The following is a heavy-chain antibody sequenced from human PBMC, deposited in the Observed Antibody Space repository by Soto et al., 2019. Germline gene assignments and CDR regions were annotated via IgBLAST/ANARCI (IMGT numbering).Heavy chain of an antibody. D-gene: IGHD4-17*01. CDR2: ISAYNGNT. J-gene: IGHJ5*02. CDR3: ARGPRGGYGDYVFDP. Sequence: ASVKVSCKASGYTFTMYSITWVRQAPGQGLQWMGWISAYNGNTNYAQKFQGRVNMTKDTSTSTAYMELRSLRSDDTAMYYCARGPRGGYGDYVFDPWGQGTLVTVSS. CDR1: GYTFTMYS. V-gene: IGHV1-18*01.